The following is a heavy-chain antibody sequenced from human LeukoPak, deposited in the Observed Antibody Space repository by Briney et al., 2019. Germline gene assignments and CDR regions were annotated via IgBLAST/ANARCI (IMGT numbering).Heavy chain of an antibody. Sequence: GGSLRLSCAASGFTFSSYSMNWVRQAPGKGLEWVSSISSSSSYIYYADSVKGRFTISRDNAKNSLYLQMNSLRAEDTAVYYCARDGSGSSGCYYGGFDYWGQGTLVTVSS. CDR1: GFTFSSYS. D-gene: IGHD3-22*01. CDR3: ARDGSGSSGCYYGGFDY. CDR2: ISSSSSYI. V-gene: IGHV3-21*01. J-gene: IGHJ4*02.